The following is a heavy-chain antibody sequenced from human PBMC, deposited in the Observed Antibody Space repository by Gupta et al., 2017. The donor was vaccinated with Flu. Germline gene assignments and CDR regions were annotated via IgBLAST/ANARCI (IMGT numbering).Heavy chain of an antibody. J-gene: IGHJ4*02. CDR3: ARDVEQQLDHHYDY. CDR1: GFTSSSYG. CDR2: IWYDGSNK. V-gene: IGHV3-33*01. Sequence: QVQLVESGGGVVQPGRSLRLSCAASGFTSSSYGMPWVRQAPGKGLEWVAVIWYDGSNKYYADSVKGRFTISRDNSKNTLYLQMNSLRAEDTAVYYCARDVEQQLDHHYDYWGQGTLVTVSS. D-gene: IGHD6-13*01.